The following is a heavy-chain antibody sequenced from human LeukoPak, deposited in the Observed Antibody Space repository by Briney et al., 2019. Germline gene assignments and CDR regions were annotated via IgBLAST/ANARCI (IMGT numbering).Heavy chain of an antibody. CDR3: AGAYYYDSSGYYPFDY. CDR2: IYHSGST. D-gene: IGHD3-22*01. J-gene: IGHJ4*02. CDR1: GGSISSYY. Sequence: TSETLSLTCTVSGGSISSYYWSWIRQPPGKGLEWIGYIYHSGSTYYNPSLKSRVTISVDRSKNQFSLKLSSVTAADTAVYYCAGAYYYDSSGYYPFDYWGQGTLVSVPS. V-gene: IGHV4-59*12.